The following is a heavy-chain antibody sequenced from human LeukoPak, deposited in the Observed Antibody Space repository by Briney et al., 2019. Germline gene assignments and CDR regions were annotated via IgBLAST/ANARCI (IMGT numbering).Heavy chain of an antibody. CDR3: ARGPRGVLIGNSDY. Sequence: GGSLRLSCAASGFIFTSYSMHWVRQAPGKGLEWVAVVSFHGSNEQYADSVKGRFTIFRDDSKKTVYLQMNSLRAEDTAVYYCARGPRGVLIGNSDYWGQGTLVTVSS. V-gene: IGHV3-30*01. D-gene: IGHD2-8*01. CDR2: VSFHGSNE. J-gene: IGHJ4*02. CDR1: GFIFTSYS.